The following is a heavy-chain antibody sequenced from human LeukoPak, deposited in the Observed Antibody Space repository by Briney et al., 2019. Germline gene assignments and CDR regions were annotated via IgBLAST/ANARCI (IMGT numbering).Heavy chain of an antibody. Sequence: GGSLRLSCAASGFTFSSYSMNWVRQAPGKGLEWVSSISSSSSYIYYADSVKGRFTISRDNAKNSLYLQMNSLRAEDTAVYYCAHDPDTYYYDSSGSPDDYWGQGTLVTVSS. CDR3: AHDPDTYYYDSSGSPDDY. V-gene: IGHV3-21*01. J-gene: IGHJ4*02. CDR1: GFTFSSYS. D-gene: IGHD3-22*01. CDR2: ISSSSSYI.